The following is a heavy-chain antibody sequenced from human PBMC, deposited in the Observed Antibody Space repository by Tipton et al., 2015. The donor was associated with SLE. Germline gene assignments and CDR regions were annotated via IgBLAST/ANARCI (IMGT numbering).Heavy chain of an antibody. CDR2: IDHSGVT. Sequence: TLSLTCAVYGRSFIGSYWTWIRQPPGKGLEWIGDIDHSGVTHYNPSLKSRVTISVDTSKNQFSLKLSSVTAADTAVYYCARNPTSYCSGGSCYSPWFDPWGQGTLVTVSS. D-gene: IGHD2-15*01. V-gene: IGHV4-34*01. J-gene: IGHJ5*02. CDR3: ARNPTSYCSGGSCYSPWFDP. CDR1: GRSFIGSY.